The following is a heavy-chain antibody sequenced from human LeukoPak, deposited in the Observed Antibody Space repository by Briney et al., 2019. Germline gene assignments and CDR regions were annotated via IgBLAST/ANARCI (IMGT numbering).Heavy chain of an antibody. D-gene: IGHD6-6*01. CDR3: AKDLFEYSSSSAFDY. Sequence: PGRSLRLSCAASGFTFSSYGMHWVRQAPGKGLEWVAVIWYDGSNKYYADSVKGRFTISRDNSKNTLYLQMNSLRAEDTAVYYCAKDLFEYSSSSAFDYWGQGTLVTVSS. V-gene: IGHV3-33*06. CDR1: GFTFSSYG. J-gene: IGHJ4*02. CDR2: IWYDGSNK.